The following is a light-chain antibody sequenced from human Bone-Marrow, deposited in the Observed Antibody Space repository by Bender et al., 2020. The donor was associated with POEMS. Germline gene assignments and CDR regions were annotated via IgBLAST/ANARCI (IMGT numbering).Light chain of an antibody. V-gene: IGLV1-44*01. J-gene: IGLJ3*02. CDR1: SSNIGAHA. CDR3: AAWDDSLNGFL. Sequence: QSVLTQPPSASGTPGQRVTISCSGSSSNIGAHAVNWYQHLPGTAPKLLIYNSNQRPSGVPDRFSASKSDTSASLAISGLQSEDEADYYCAAWDDSLNGFLFGGGTKLTVL. CDR2: NSN.